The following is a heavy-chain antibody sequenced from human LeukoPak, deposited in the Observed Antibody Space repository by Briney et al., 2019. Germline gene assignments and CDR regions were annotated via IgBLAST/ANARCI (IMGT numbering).Heavy chain of an antibody. Sequence: GESLTISCKGSAYSFTTYATGCVRQMPGKGMEWIGIIYSADSDTRYSPSFQGQVTVSADKSISTAYLQWSSLKASDTAMYYCARRTYYGDYGDYWGQGTLVTVSS. V-gene: IGHV5-51*02. CDR1: AYSFTTYA. J-gene: IGHJ4*02. CDR3: ARRTYYGDYGDY. D-gene: IGHD4-17*01. CDR2: IYSADSDT.